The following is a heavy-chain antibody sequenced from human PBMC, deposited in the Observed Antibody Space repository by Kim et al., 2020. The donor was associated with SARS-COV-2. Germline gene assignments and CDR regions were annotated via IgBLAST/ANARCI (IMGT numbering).Heavy chain of an antibody. V-gene: IGHV4-59*08. Sequence: SETLSLTCDVSGASITKYYWTWIRQPPGKGLEWIAYISNSATTKYNSSLESRVTMSLDTSKNQLSLSLTSVTAADTAIYYCARRGPGSGWVHLDSWGQGT. J-gene: IGHJ4*02. D-gene: IGHD6-19*01. CDR1: GASITKYY. CDR3: ARRGPGSGWVHLDS. CDR2: ISNSATT.